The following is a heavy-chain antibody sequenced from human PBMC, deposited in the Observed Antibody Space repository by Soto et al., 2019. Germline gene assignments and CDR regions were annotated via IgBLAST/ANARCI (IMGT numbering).Heavy chain of an antibody. CDR3: ARGALWFGEFADI. D-gene: IGHD3-10*01. J-gene: IGHJ3*02. V-gene: IGHV1-3*01. Sequence: QVQLVQSGAEVKNPGASVKVSCKASGYTFTSYAMHWVRQAPGQRLEWMGWINAGNGNTKYSQKSRGRVTITRDTSASTAYMELSSLRSEDTAVYYCARGALWFGEFADIWGQGTMVTVSS. CDR1: GYTFTSYA. CDR2: INAGNGNT.